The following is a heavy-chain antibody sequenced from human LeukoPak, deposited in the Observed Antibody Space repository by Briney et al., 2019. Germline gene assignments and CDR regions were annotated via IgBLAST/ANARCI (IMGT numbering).Heavy chain of an antibody. CDR1: GFIFSSYW. CDR3: ARGPRVTNNWFDP. Sequence: PGGSMRLSCAASGFIFSSYWVHWVRQAPGKGLVWVSRINSDGSSTSYADSVTGRFTISRDNAKNTLDLQMNSLRAEDTAVYYCARGPRVTNNWFDPWGQATLVTVSS. D-gene: IGHD4-11*01. CDR2: INSDGSST. V-gene: IGHV3-74*01. J-gene: IGHJ5*02.